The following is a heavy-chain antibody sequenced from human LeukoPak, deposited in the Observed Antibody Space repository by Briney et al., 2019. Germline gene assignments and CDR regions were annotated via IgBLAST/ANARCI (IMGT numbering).Heavy chain of an antibody. D-gene: IGHD6-19*01. Sequence: SETLSLTCTVSGGSISSYYWSWIRQPPAKGLEWIGYIYYSWSTNYNPSLKSRVTISVDTSKNQFSLKLSSVTAADTAVYYCARGTVAVASAFDYWGQGTLVTVSS. J-gene: IGHJ4*02. CDR1: GGSISSYY. CDR2: IYYSWST. V-gene: IGHV4-59*01. CDR3: ARGTVAVASAFDY.